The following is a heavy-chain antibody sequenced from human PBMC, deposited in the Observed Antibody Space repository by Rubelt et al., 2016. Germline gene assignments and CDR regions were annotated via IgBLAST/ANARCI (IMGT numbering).Heavy chain of an antibody. V-gene: IGHV4-34*01. CDR1: GGSFSGYY. Sequence: QVQLQQWGAGLLKPSETLSLTCAVYGGSFSGYYWSWIRQPPGKGLEWIGEINHSGSTNYNPSLKGRVLISVDTSKNQFSLKLSSVTAADTAVYYCARGWVVAAVWISASSFDYWGQGTLVTVSS. CDR3: ARGWVVAAVWISASSFDY. J-gene: IGHJ4*02. CDR2: INHSGST. D-gene: IGHD6-13*01.